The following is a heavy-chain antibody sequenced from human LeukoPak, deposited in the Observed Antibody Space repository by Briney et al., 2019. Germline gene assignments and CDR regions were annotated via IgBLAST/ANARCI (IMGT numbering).Heavy chain of an antibody. CDR2: ISYDGSNK. CDR3: AKSISRGKQQLVPGGRYYHYYYGMDV. D-gene: IGHD6-13*01. CDR1: GFTFSSYG. V-gene: IGHV3-30*18. Sequence: PGGSLRLSCAASGFTFSSYGMHWVRQAPGKGLEWVAVISYDGSNKYYADSVKGRFTISRDNSKNTLYLQMNSLRAEDTAVYYCAKSISRGKQQLVPGGRYYHYYYGMDVWGQGTTVTVSS. J-gene: IGHJ6*02.